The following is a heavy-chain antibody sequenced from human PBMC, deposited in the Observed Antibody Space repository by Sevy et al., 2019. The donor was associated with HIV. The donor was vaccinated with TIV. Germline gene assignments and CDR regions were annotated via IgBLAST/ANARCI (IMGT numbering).Heavy chain of an antibody. Sequence: GGSLRLSCAASGFTFSSYGMHWVRQAPGKGLEWVAVISYDGSNKYYADSVKGRFTISRDNSKNTLYLQMNSLRAEDTAVYYCAKGNGGDYDSRGGPDYWGQGTLVTVSS. V-gene: IGHV3-30*18. CDR1: GFTFSSYG. CDR2: ISYDGSNK. CDR3: AKGNGGDYDSRGGPDY. D-gene: IGHD3-22*01. J-gene: IGHJ4*02.